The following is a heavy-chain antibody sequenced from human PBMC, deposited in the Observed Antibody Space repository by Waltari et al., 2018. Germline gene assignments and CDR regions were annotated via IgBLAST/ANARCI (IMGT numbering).Heavy chain of an antibody. CDR3: ARRGYCGIDCYSNYFDF. CDR1: GGSFPFYY. V-gene: IGHV4-34*01. CDR2: ITHSGST. J-gene: IGHJ4*02. Sequence: QVLLQQWGAGLLKPSETLSLTCAVYGGSFPFYYWCWLRQPPGEGLEWIGEITHSGSTNYNPSLKSRVSISVHTPNNQFSLKLTSVTAADTAAYYCARRGYCGIDCYSNYFDFWGQGTLVTVSS. D-gene: IGHD2-21*01.